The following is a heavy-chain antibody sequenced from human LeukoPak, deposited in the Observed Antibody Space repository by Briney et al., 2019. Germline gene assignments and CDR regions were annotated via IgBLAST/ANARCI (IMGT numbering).Heavy chain of an antibody. CDR2: ISSSSSYI. Sequence: GGSLRLSCAASGFTFSTCSMNWVRQAPGKGLEWVSSISSSSSYIYYADSVKGRFTISRDNAKNSLYLQMISLRAEDTAVYYCARAPGYYGTSGYYSGVYFDYWGQGTLVTVSS. CDR3: ARAPGYYGTSGYYSGVYFDY. J-gene: IGHJ4*02. D-gene: IGHD3-22*01. V-gene: IGHV3-21*01. CDR1: GFTFSTCS.